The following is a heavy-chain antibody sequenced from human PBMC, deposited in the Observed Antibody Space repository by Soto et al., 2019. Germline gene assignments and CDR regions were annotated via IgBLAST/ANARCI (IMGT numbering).Heavy chain of an antibody. CDR2: IYYSGST. CDR1: GGSISSGGYY. CDR3: ARYLTIFGVVIIEGGWFYP. J-gene: IGHJ5*02. V-gene: IGHV4-31*03. D-gene: IGHD3-3*01. Sequence: PSETLSLTCTVSGGSISSGGYYWSWILQHPGKGLEWIGYIYYSGSTYYNPSLKSRVTISVDTSKNQFSLKLSSVTAADTAVYYCARYLTIFGVVIIEGGWFYPWGQGTLVTVSS.